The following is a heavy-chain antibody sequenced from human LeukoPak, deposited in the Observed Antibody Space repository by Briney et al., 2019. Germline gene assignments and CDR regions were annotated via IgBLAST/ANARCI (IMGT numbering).Heavy chain of an antibody. V-gene: IGHV4-59*02. D-gene: IGHD6-19*01. CDR3: ARSSSSGWGFRFDP. CDR2: IYHTGST. CDR1: GGSVSDYY. Sequence: PSETLSLTCTISGGSVSDYYWSWIRQSPGKGLEWIGYIYHTGSTSYSPSLKSRVTISADTSQNQFSLKLSSVTAADTAVYYCARSSSSGWGFRFDPWGQGTLVTVSS. J-gene: IGHJ5*02.